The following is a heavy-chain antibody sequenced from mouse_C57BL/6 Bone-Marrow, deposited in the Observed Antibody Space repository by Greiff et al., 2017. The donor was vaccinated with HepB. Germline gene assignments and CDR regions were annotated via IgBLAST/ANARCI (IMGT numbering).Heavy chain of an antibody. Sequence: EVQGVESGEGLVKPGGSLKLSCAASGFTFSSYAMSWVRQTPEKRLEWVAYISSGGDYIYYADTLKGRFTISRDNARNTLYLQMSRLTSEDTAMYYCTRVITTVVPDYWGQGTSVTVSS. CDR1: GFTFSSYA. J-gene: IGHJ4*01. D-gene: IGHD1-1*01. V-gene: IGHV5-9-1*02. CDR2: ISSGGDYI. CDR3: TRVITTVVPDY.